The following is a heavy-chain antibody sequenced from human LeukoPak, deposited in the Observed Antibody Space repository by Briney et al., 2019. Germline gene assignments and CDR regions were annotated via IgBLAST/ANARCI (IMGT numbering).Heavy chain of an antibody. CDR3: ARHEGDRYYYDSSGYYFPD. D-gene: IGHD3-22*01. Sequence: SEILSLTCTVSGGSISSSSYYWGWIRQPPGKGLEWIGSIYYSGSTYYNPSLKSRVTISVDTSTNQFSLKLSSVTAADTAVYYCARHEGDRYYYDSSGYYFPDWGQGTLVTVSS. V-gene: IGHV4-39*01. J-gene: IGHJ1*01. CDR2: IYYSGST. CDR1: GGSISSSSYY.